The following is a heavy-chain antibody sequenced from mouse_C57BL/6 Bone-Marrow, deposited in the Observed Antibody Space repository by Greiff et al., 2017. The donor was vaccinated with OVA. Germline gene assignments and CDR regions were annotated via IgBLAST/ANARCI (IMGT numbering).Heavy chain of an antibody. D-gene: IGHD1-1*01. Sequence: QVQLQQPGAELVKPGASVKLSCKASGYTFTSYWMHWVKQRPGRGLEWIGDIYPGSGSTNYNEKFKSKATLTVDTSSSTAYMQLSSLTSEDSAVYYCARNGLDYYYGSSPLNYWGQGTTLTVSS. CDR3: ARNGLDYYYGSSPLNY. CDR1: GYTFTSYW. CDR2: IYPGSGST. V-gene: IGHV1-55*01. J-gene: IGHJ2*01.